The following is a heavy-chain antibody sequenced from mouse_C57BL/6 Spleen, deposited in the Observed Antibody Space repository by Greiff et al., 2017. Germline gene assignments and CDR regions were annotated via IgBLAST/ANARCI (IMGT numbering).Heavy chain of an antibody. D-gene: IGHD2-3*01. CDR1: GFTFSSYA. CDR2: ISDGGSYT. Sequence: EVMLVESGGGLVKPGGSLKLSCAASGFTFSSYAMSWVRQTPEKRLEWVATISDGGSYTYYPDNVKGRFTISRDNAKNNLYLQMSHLKSEDTAMYYCARDRNYDGYYGFDYWGQGTTLTVSS. J-gene: IGHJ2*01. V-gene: IGHV5-4*01. CDR3: ARDRNYDGYYGFDY.